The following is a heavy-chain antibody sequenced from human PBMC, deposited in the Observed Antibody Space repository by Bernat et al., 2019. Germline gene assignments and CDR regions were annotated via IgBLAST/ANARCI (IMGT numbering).Heavy chain of an antibody. Sequence: QVQLVQSGAEVKKPGASVKVSCKASGYTFTSYDISWVRQATGQGLEWMGWMNPNSGNTGYAQKFQGRVTMTRNTSISTAYMELSSLRSEDTAVYYCARDESSVVVPAARGWFDPWGQGTLVTVSS. D-gene: IGHD2-2*01. CDR1: GYTFTSYD. J-gene: IGHJ5*02. CDR2: MNPNSGNT. CDR3: ARDESSVVVPAARGWFDP. V-gene: IGHV1-8*01.